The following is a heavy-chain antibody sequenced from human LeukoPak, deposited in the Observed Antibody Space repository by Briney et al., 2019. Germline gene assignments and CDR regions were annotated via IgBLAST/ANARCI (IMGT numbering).Heavy chain of an antibody. J-gene: IGHJ4*02. CDR2: IIPIFGTA. V-gene: IGHV1-69*05. D-gene: IGHD5-18*01. CDR1: GGTFSSYA. CDR3: AREGDTAMVAFDY. Sequence: GASVKVSCKASGGTFSSYAISWVRQAPGQGLEWMGSIIPIFGTANYAQKFQGRVTITTDESTSTAYMELSSLRSEDTAVYYCAREGDTAMVAFDYWGQGTLVTVSS.